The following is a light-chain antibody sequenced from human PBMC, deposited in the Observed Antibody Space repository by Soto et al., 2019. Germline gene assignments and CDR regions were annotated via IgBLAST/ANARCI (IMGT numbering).Light chain of an antibody. CDR3: SSFAGGGNPVL. V-gene: IGLV2-8*01. J-gene: IGLJ2*01. Sequence: QYALTQPPSASGSLGQSVTISCTGTSSDVGGYNYVSWHQQHPGKAPKVMIYEVTERPPGVPDRFSGSKSGNTASLTVSGLQAEDEADYYCSSFAGGGNPVLLGGGTQLTVL. CDR1: SSDVGGYNY. CDR2: EVT.